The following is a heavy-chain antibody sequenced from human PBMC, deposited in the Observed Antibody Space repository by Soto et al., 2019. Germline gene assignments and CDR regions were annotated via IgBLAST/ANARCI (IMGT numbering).Heavy chain of an antibody. J-gene: IGHJ4*02. V-gene: IGHV4-61*01. CDR3: PSLNGNCGRDRYIDS. Sequence: PSETLSLTCSVSGGSIRSSHTSTYWTWIRQTPGKGLERIAYSYHNGNTAYNPSRKSRLTISFDSSKNQFSLKMNSVTAADTAAYSCPSLNGNCGRDRYIDSWGQGILVTVSS. CDR1: GGSIRSSHTSTY. CDR2: SYHNGNT. D-gene: IGHD2-21*02.